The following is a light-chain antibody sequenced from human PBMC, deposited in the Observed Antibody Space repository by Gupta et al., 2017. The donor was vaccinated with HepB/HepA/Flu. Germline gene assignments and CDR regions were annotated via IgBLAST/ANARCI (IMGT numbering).Light chain of an antibody. J-gene: IGLJ3*02. CDR2: DET. CDR1: ALPKKN. Sequence: SYELTQPPSVSVSPGQTASITCPGDALPKKNAYWYQQKSDQAPMLVIYDETKRPSGIPAKFPGSTSGTKATLTISGAQVQKEADYYCYSANSSGYLRVFGGGTKLTVL. CDR3: YSANSSGYLRV. V-gene: IGLV3-10*01.